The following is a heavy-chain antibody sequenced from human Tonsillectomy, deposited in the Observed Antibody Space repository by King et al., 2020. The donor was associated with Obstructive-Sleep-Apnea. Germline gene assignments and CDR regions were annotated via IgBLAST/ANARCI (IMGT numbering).Heavy chain of an antibody. CDR2: IYYSGST. J-gene: IGHJ2*01. V-gene: IGHV4-31*03. Sequence: VQLQESGPGLVKPSQTLSLTCTVSGGSISSGGYYWSWIRQHPGKGLEWIGSIYYSGSTYYNPSLKSRVTISVDTSKNQFSLKLSSVTAADTAVYYCARDGGYGDYVTDWYFDLWGRGTLVTVSS. CDR3: ARDGGYGDYVTDWYFDL. CDR1: GGSISSGGYY. D-gene: IGHD4-17*01.